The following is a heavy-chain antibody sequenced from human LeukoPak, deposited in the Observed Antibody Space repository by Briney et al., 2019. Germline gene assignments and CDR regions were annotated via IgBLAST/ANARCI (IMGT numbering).Heavy chain of an antibody. D-gene: IGHD6-13*01. CDR1: GGSISSSSYY. CDR3: AGAPVRSSSFQ. Sequence: SETLSLTCTVSGGSISSSSYYWGWIRQPPGKGLEWIGSIYYSGSTYYNPSLKSRVTISVDTSKNQFSLKLSSVTAADTAVYYCAGAPVRSSSFQWGQGTLVTVSS. J-gene: IGHJ4*02. CDR2: IYYSGST. V-gene: IGHV4-39*01.